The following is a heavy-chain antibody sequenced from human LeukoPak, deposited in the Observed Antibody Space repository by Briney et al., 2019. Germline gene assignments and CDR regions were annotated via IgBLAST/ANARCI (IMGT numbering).Heavy chain of an antibody. CDR3: ARAPGDDDYVWGSYRYTSRTFDY. D-gene: IGHD3-16*02. V-gene: IGHV4-59*08. CDR1: GGSISNYY. J-gene: IGHJ4*02. Sequence: SETLSLTCTVSGGSISNYYWSWIRQPPGKGLEWLGSFYNSGSTNYNPSLKGRVPISADTSKNQFSLKLSSATAADTAVYYCARAPGDDDYVWGSYRYTSRTFDYWGQGTLVTVSS. CDR2: FYNSGST.